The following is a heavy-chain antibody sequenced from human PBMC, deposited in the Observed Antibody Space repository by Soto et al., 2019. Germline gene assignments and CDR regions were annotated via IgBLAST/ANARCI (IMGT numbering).Heavy chain of an antibody. D-gene: IGHD1-26*01. Sequence: PSETLSLTCTVSGGSISSSSYCWGWIRQPPGKGLEWIGSIYYSGSTYYNPSLKSRVTISVDTSKNQFSLKLSSVTAADTAVYYCASLYSDFEWYFDLWGRGTLVTVSS. V-gene: IGHV4-39*01. CDR2: IYYSGST. J-gene: IGHJ2*01. CDR3: ASLYSDFEWYFDL. CDR1: GGSISSSSYC.